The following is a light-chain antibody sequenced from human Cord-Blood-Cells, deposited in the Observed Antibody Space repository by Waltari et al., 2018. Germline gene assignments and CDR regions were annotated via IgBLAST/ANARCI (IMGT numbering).Light chain of an antibody. Sequence: EVVLTKSPGPLSLSPGEGATLSCTASQSVSSSYLAWYRHKPGQAPRLLIYVASSRATGIPDRFSGSGSGTDFTLTISRLEPEDFAVYYCQQYGSSPGFGQGAQLEIK. V-gene: IGKV3-20*01. CDR1: QSVSSSY. J-gene: IGKJ2*03. CDR3: QQYGSSPG. CDR2: VAS.